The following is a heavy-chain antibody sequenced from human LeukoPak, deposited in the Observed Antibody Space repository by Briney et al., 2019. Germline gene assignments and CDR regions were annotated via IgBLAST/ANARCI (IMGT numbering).Heavy chain of an antibody. D-gene: IGHD5-18*01. CDR2: IKQDGSEK. CDR1: GFTFSSYW. Sequence: GGSLRLSCTASGFTFSSYWMSWVRQAPGEGLERVAHIKQDGSEKYYGDSVKGRFTISRDNAKNSLYLQMNSLRAEDTAVYYCARDSPERGYSYGPLDNYFDYWGQGALVTVSS. CDR3: ARDSPERGYSYGPLDNYFDY. J-gene: IGHJ4*02. V-gene: IGHV3-7*01.